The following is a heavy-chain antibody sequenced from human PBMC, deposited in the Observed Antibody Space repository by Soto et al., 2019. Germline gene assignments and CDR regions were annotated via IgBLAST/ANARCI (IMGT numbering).Heavy chain of an antibody. CDR2: IGTDGDT. D-gene: IGHD3-10*01. CDR1: GFTFSSYD. CDR3: ARGVTMVRGVIIDRFEP. V-gene: IGHV3-13*04. Sequence: EVQLVESGGGLVQPGGSLRLSCAASGFTFSSYDMHWVRQATGKGLEWVSTIGTDGDTYYPGSVKGRLTISSENAKNSMYLQMNSLRAGDTAVYYCARGVTMVRGVIIDRFEPWGQGTLVPVS. J-gene: IGHJ5*02.